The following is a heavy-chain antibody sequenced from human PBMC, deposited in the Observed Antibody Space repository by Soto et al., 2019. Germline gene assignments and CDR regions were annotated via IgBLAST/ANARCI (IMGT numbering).Heavy chain of an antibody. V-gene: IGHV5-51*01. CDR1: GYNFPNYW. CDR2: IYPADSDT. CDR3: SRGGHIVVEPAGNDAYDI. Sequence: EVQLVQSGAEVKKPGESLRISCQGSGYNFPNYWIGWVRQMPGKGLEWMGVIYPADSDTRYSPSFQGQVTISADKSITTAYLQWDSLKASDTAMYYCSRGGHIVVEPAGNDAYDIWGQGTMVTVAS. D-gene: IGHD2-21*01. J-gene: IGHJ3*02.